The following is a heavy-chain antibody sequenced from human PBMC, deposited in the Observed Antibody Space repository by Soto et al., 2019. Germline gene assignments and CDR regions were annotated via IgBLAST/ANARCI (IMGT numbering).Heavy chain of an antibody. D-gene: IGHD3-3*01. Sequence: GPSMQVSCKAPGDTFTSYYLNWVRQAPGQGLEWMGVINPHGGSTKYAQKFQGRITMTRDTSRSTVYMELSSLRSDDTAIYYCARSSGGNFGIIIEGSNWFDPWGQGTLVTVSS. CDR3: ARSSGGNFGIIIEGSNWFDP. CDR2: INPHGGST. J-gene: IGHJ5*02. CDR1: GDTFTSYY. V-gene: IGHV1-46*01.